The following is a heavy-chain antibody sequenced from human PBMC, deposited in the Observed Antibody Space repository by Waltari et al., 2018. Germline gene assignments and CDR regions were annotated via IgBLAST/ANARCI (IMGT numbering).Heavy chain of an antibody. V-gene: IGHV1-46*04. CDR3: ARAGSTLIWGVAE. J-gene: IGHJ4*02. Sequence: VQLVQSGAEVKKPGASVKVSCKASGYTFTAFYMHWFRQAPGQGLEWMGIVNPNGGSTTYAQKLQDGVTMTRDTSTSTVYMELSSLRSEDTAVYYCARAGSTLIWGVAEWGQGTLVTVSS. D-gene: IGHD2-2*01. CDR2: VNPNGGST. CDR1: GYTFTAFY.